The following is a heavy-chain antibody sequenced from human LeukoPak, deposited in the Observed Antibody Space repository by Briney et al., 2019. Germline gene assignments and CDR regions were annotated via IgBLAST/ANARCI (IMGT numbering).Heavy chain of an antibody. J-gene: IGHJ4*02. CDR2: ISGSGGST. CDR3: AKILWPLYGYYFDY. Sequence: PGGSLRLSCAASGFTFSSYAMSWVRQAPGKGLEWVSAISGSGGSTYYADPVKGRFTISRDNSKNTLYLQMNSLRAEDTAVYYCAKILWPLYGYYFDYWGQGTLVTVST. CDR1: GFTFSSYA. D-gene: IGHD2-2*02. V-gene: IGHV3-23*01.